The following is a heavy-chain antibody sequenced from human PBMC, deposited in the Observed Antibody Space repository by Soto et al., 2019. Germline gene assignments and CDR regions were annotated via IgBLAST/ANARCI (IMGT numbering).Heavy chain of an antibody. Sequence: ASVKVSCKASGYTFTSYYMHWVRQAPGQGLEWLGWVNPKSGGTNSAQKFQGRVTMTRDTSVNTAYMELTRLTSDDTAVYYCARDLGEGAPSYYMDVWGMGTKVTVSS. CDR3: ARDLGEGAPSYYMDV. D-gene: IGHD3-16*01. J-gene: IGHJ6*03. CDR2: VNPKSGGT. V-gene: IGHV1-2*02. CDR1: GYTFTSYY.